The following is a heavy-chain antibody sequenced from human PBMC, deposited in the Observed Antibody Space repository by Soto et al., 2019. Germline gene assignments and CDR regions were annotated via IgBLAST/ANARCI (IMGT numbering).Heavy chain of an antibody. J-gene: IGHJ6*02. D-gene: IGHD1-26*01. CDR3: AKGGAIVAAGTRVYLYNAMDV. V-gene: IGHV1-2*02. CDR2: INPNSGDT. Sequence: ASVKVYCKASGYTFTGYYVHWVRQAPGQGLEWMGWINPNSGDTYLAQRFQGQVTMNRDTSIGTAYMELRGLTSDDTAEYYCAKGGAIVAAGTRVYLYNAMDVWAQGTTVTVSS. CDR1: GYTFTGYY.